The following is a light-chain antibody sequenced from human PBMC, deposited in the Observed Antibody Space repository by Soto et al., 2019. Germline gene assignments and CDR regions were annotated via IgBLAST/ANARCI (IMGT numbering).Light chain of an antibody. CDR1: YSDIGDYNY. Sequence: QSALPQPPSASGSPGQSVTISCAGSYSDIGDYNYVSWYQQHPGKVPKLIISEVSKRPSGVPDRFSGSKSGYTASLTVSDLQPAYEAVSYCSSYSGTNSNVIFGGGTKLTVL. V-gene: IGLV2-8*01. CDR2: EVS. CDR3: SSYSGTNSNVI. J-gene: IGLJ2*01.